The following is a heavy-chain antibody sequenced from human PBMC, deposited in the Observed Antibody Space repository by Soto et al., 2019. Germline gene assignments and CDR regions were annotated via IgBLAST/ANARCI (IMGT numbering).Heavy chain of an antibody. D-gene: IGHD3-10*01. CDR3: ARARGAARHAFDI. Sequence: ASVKVSCKASGYTFTSYYMHWVRQAPGQGLEWMGIINPSGGSSSYAQKFQGRVTMTRDTSTSTVYMELSSLRSEDTAVYYCARARGAARHAFDIWGQGTMVTVSS. CDR1: GYTFTSYY. J-gene: IGHJ3*02. V-gene: IGHV1-46*03. CDR2: INPSGGSS.